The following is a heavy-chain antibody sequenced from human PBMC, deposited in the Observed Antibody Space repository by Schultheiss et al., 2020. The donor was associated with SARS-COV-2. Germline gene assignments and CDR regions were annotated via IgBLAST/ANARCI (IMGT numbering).Heavy chain of an antibody. D-gene: IGHD1-14*01. CDR1: GFTFSSYW. J-gene: IGHJ4*02. CDR2: INSDGSST. Sequence: GESLKISCAASGFTFSSYWMHWVRQAPGKGLVWVSRINSDGSSTSYADSVKGRFTISRENSKNTLYLQMSSLRPEDTALYYCAKERPTTTCFDYWGQGVLVTVSS. V-gene: IGHV3-74*01. CDR3: AKERPTTTCFDY.